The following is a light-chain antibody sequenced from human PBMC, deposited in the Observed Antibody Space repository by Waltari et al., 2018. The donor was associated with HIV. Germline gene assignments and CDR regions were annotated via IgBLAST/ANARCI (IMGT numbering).Light chain of an antibody. CDR3: QQYSTGFRP. CDR2: KAS. V-gene: IGKV1-5*03. CDR1: QSIGDL. Sequence: DIQMTQYPSTLPASVGDRVTLTGRAGQSIGDLLDWYQQKPGGAPKVLIDKASNLQSGVPERASGRGAGTEITITINGLQPDDFATHYCQQYSTGFRPLGGGTKVDIK. J-gene: IGKJ4*01.